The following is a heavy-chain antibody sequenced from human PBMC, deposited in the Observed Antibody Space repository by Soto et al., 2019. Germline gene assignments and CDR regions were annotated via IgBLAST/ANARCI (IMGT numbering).Heavy chain of an antibody. D-gene: IGHD1-26*01. CDR3: ARDRGGYRDFDY. Sequence: QVQLQESGPGLVKPSQTLSLMCTVSGGSISSGGYYWSWIRQYPGKGLEWIGYIYYSAVTYYNPSLKSRVTISLDTSKNQFSLKLSSVTAADTALYYCARDRGGYRDFDYWGQGTLVTVSS. V-gene: IGHV4-31*03. CDR1: GGSISSGGYY. CDR2: IYYSAVT. J-gene: IGHJ4*02.